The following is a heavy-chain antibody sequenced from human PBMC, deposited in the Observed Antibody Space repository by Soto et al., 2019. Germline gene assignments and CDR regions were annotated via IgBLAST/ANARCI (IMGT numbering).Heavy chain of an antibody. V-gene: IGHV5-51*01. J-gene: IGHJ4*02. CDR2: IYPGDSDT. CDR1: GYSFNMYW. Sequence: PGESLKISCKGSGYSFNMYWIAWVRQMPGEGLEWMGIIYPGDSDTTYSSSFQGQATISADKTVNTVYLQLSSLKASDTAMYYCARQIYDSDTGPNFQYYFDSWGQGTPVTVSS. D-gene: IGHD3-22*01. CDR3: ARQIYDSDTGPNFQYYFDS.